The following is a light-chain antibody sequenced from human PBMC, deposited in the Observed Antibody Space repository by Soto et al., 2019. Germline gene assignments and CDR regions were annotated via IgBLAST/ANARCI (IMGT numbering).Light chain of an antibody. CDR1: NMGSKS. Sequence: SSELTQLSSVSVAPGQTANNICGGRNMGSKSVHWYQQKSGQAPVVVIYKDTDRPSGIPGRFSGSNAGNTATLTISRVEAGDEADYYCQVWENSRAVLGGGTKLTVL. CDR3: QVWENSRAV. V-gene: IGLV3-21*01. J-gene: IGLJ2*01. CDR2: KDT.